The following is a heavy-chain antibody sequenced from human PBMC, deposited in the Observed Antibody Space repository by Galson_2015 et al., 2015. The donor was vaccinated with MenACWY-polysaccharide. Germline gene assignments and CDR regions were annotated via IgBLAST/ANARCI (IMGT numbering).Heavy chain of an antibody. CDR3: AKGSYRANAVLSYYYYYMDV. D-gene: IGHD4/OR15-4a*01. CDR1: AFDFNKYV. Sequence: SLRLSCAASAFDFNKYVMNWVRQPPGKGLQWVSSITPTGGTPSYADSVRGRFTITRDNPKNTLYLQMNRLEAEDTAVYYCAKGSYRANAVLSYYYYYMDVWGKGTTVTVSS. J-gene: IGHJ6*03. CDR2: ITPTGGTP. V-gene: IGHV3-23*01.